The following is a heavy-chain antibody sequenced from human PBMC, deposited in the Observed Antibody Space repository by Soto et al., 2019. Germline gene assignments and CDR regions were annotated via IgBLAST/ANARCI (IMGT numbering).Heavy chain of an antibody. CDR3: ARDMIGGSGSYYWSDY. CDR1: GVTFSSYA. V-gene: IGHV1-69*13. J-gene: IGHJ4*02. D-gene: IGHD3-10*01. CDR2: IIPIFGTA. Sequence: GASVKVSCKASGVTFSSYAISWVRQAPGQGLEWMGGIIPIFGTANYAQKFQGRVTITADESTSTAYMELSSLRSEDTAVYYCARDMIGGSGSYYWSDYWGQGTLVTVSS.